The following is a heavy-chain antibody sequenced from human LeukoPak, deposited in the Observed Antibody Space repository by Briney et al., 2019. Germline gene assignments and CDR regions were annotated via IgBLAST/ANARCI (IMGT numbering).Heavy chain of an antibody. Sequence: GGSLRLSCAASGFTFSSYWMHWVRHAPGKGLVWVSRINSDGSSTSYADSVKGRFTISRDNAKNTLYLQMNSLRAEDTAVYYCARDPDWYDYFDYWGQGTLVTVSS. CDR2: INSDGSST. CDR1: GFTFSSYW. CDR3: ARDPDWYDYFDY. D-gene: IGHD3-9*01. V-gene: IGHV3-74*01. J-gene: IGHJ4*02.